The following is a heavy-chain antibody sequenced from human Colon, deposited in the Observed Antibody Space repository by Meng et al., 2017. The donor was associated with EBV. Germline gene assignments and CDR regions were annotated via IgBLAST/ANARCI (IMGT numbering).Heavy chain of an antibody. CDR1: GGSMSSGDYF. V-gene: IGHV4-30-4*01. CDR3: ARAEYYNWFDP. CDR2: IYYSGNT. D-gene: IGHD1-14*01. Sequence: QVQVQESGPGLVKPSQXLSLTCTVSGGSMSSGDYFWNWIRPPPGKGLEWIGYIYYSGNTYYNPSLKSRVTISIDTSKNQFSLKLSSVTAADTAVYYCARAEYYNWFDPWGQGTLVTVSS. J-gene: IGHJ5*02.